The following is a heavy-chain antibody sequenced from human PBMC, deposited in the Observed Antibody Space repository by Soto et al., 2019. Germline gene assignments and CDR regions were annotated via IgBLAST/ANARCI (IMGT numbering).Heavy chain of an antibody. CDR1: GFIFSGYG. D-gene: IGHD6-6*01. V-gene: IGHV3-23*01. CDR3: AKERAARQPFDY. CDR2: ISDSGAST. Sequence: PGGSLRLSCAASGFIFSGYGMSWVRQAPGKGLEYVSAISDSGASTYYADSVKGRFTISRDNSRNTLYLQMNSLRAEDTAVYYCAKERAARQPFDYWGQGALVTVSS. J-gene: IGHJ4*02.